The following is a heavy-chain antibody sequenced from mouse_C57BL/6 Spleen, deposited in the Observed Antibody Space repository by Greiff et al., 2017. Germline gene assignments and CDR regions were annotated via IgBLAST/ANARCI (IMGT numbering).Heavy chain of an antibody. J-gene: IGHJ2*01. Sequence: QVQLQQPGAELVKPGASVKMSCKASGYTFTSYWITWVKQRPGQGLEWIGDIYPGSGSTNYNEKFKSKATLTVDTSSSTAYMQLSSLTSEDSAVYYCARGGLYSNYEGYFDYWGQGTTLTVSS. CDR3: ARGGLYSNYEGYFDY. D-gene: IGHD2-5*01. V-gene: IGHV1-55*01. CDR1: GYTFTSYW. CDR2: IYPGSGST.